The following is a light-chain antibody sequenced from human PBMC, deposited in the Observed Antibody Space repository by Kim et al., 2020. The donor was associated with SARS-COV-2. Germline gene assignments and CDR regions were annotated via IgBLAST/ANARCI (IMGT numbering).Light chain of an antibody. CDR2: DVS. V-gene: IGLV2-11*03. J-gene: IGLJ2*01. CDR3: CSHAGTYTFV. CDR1: SSDIGTYAY. Sequence: GQSVTISCAGTSSDIGTYAYVSWYQQYPGKAHKVMIYDVSKRPSGVPDRFSGSKSGNTASLTISGLQAEDEADYYCCSHAGTYTFVFGGGTQLTVL.